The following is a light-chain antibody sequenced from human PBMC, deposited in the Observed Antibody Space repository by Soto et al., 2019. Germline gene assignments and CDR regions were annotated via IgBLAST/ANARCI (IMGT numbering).Light chain of an antibody. Sequence: EIVMTQSPATLSVSPGERATLSCRARQSVSSNLSWYQQKPVQSPRLLIYGASTRATGIPARFSGSGSGTEFTLTISSLQSEDFAVYYCQQYNSWPGWTFGQGTKVDIK. CDR3: QQYNSWPGWT. CDR1: QSVSSN. V-gene: IGKV3-15*01. J-gene: IGKJ1*01. CDR2: GAS.